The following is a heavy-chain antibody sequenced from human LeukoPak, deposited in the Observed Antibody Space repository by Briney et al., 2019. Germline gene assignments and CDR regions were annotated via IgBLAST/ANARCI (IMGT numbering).Heavy chain of an antibody. V-gene: IGHV5-51*01. Sequence: KGGESLEISCKGSGYRFTSYWIGWVRQVPGKGLEWMGIIYPGDSDTRYSPSFQGQATISADKSISTAYLQWSSLKASDTAMYYCVLGYCSGGSCYPVGGFDYWGQGTLVTVSS. J-gene: IGHJ4*02. D-gene: IGHD2-15*01. CDR3: VLGYCSGGSCYPVGGFDY. CDR1: GYRFTSYW. CDR2: IYPGDSDT.